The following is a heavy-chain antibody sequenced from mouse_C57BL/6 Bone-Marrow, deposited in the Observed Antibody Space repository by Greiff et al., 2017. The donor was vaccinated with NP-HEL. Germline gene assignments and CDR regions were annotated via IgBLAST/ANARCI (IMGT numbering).Heavy chain of an antibody. Sequence: VQLVESLKLSCESNEYEFPSHDMSWVRKTPEKRLELVAALNSDGGSTYYPDTMERRFIISRDNTKKTLYLQMSSLRAEDTALYYCARHYDGYYVAWFAYWGQGTLVTVSA. D-gene: IGHD2-3*01. CDR2: LNSDGGST. V-gene: IGHV5-2*01. CDR1: EYEFPSHD. CDR3: ARHYDGYYVAWFAY. J-gene: IGHJ3*01.